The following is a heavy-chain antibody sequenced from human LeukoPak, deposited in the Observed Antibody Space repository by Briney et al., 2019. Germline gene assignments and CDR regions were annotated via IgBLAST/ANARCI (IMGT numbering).Heavy chain of an antibody. Sequence: SETLSLTCTVSGGSVSSGSYYWSWIRQPAGKGLEWIGRMYTSGRSNYNPSLKSRVTISIDKAMNQFSLKLTSVTAADTAVYYCARDPVVRYSSEGYMDVWGKGTTVTISS. CDR3: ARDPVVRYSSEGYMDV. CDR2: MYTSGRS. J-gene: IGHJ6*04. D-gene: IGHD6-19*01. V-gene: IGHV4-61*02. CDR1: GGSVSSGSYY.